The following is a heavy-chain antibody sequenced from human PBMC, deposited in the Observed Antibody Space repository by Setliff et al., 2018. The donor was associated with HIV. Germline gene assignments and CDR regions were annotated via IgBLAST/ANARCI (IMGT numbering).Heavy chain of an antibody. CDR1: GDSLTYNSYY. V-gene: IGHV4-39*07. CDR2: ISFSGGT. Sequence: SETLSLTCTVSGDSLTYNSYYWGWVRQRPGNGLEWIGSISFSGGTYYNPSLKSRVTISVDTSKHQFSLRLSSVTAADTAVYYCARLYYYGSGNYNDAFDIWGQGTMVTVSS. J-gene: IGHJ3*02. D-gene: IGHD3-10*01. CDR3: ARLYYYGSGNYNDAFDI.